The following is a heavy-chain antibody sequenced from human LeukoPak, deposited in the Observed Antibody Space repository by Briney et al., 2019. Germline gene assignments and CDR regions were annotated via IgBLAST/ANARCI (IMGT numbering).Heavy chain of an antibody. CDR1: GFTFSSYA. CDR3: ARGLGGGYFDY. J-gene: IGHJ4*02. D-gene: IGHD3-16*01. V-gene: IGHV3-23*01. Sequence: PGGSLRLSCAASGFTFSSYAMSWVRQAPGKGLEWVSAISGSGGSTYYADSVKGRFTISRDNAKNSLYLQMNSLRAEDTAVYYCARGLGGGYFDYWGQGTLVTVSS. CDR2: ISGSGGST.